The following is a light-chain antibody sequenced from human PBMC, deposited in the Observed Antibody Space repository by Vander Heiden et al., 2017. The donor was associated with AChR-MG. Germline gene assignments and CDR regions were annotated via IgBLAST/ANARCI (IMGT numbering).Light chain of an antibody. CDR2: EDN. CDR3: HSYDSSSVV. Sequence: NFILTQPHSVSASPVKTVTIPCTRSSGSITSNYVHWFQQPSGSVPTTVIYEDNQRPSEVLDRFSGSIDRSCTSASLTISGLKTEDEADYYCHSYDSSSVVVGGGTKLTVL. CDR1: SGSITSNY. V-gene: IGLV6-57*03. J-gene: IGLJ2*01.